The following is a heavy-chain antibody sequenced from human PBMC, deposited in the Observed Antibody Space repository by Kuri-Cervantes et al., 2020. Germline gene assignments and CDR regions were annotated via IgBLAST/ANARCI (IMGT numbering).Heavy chain of an antibody. D-gene: IGHD6-19*01. Sequence: KVSCKGSGYSFTSYWIGWVRQMPGKGLEWMGIIYPGDSDTRYSPSFQGQVTISADKSISTAYLQWSSLKASDTAMYYCARIPRYSSGWSFYFDYWGQGTLVTVSS. J-gene: IGHJ4*02. CDR3: ARIPRYSSGWSFYFDY. CDR1: GYSFTSYW. CDR2: IYPGDSDT. V-gene: IGHV5-51*01.